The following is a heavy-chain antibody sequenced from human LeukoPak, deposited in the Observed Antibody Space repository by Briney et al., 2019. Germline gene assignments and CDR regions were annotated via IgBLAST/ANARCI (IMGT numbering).Heavy chain of an antibody. D-gene: IGHD2-15*01. J-gene: IGHJ4*02. CDR2: ISGSGGST. CDR1: GFTFSSYA. CDR3: AKLGYCSGGSCYSFDY. V-gene: IGHV3-23*01. Sequence: GGSLRLSCAASGFTFSSYAMSWVRQAPGKGLEWVSAISGSGGSTYYADSVKGRFTISRDNSKNTLYLQMNSLRAEDTAVYYCAKLGYCSGGSCYSFDYWGQETLVTVSS.